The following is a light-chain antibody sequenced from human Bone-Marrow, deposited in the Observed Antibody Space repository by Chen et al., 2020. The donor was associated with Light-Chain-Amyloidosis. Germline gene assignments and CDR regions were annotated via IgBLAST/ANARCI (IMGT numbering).Light chain of an antibody. CDR2: EDS. V-gene: IGLV3-21*02. Sequence: YVLTQPSSVSVAPGQTATIACGGNNIGSTSVHWYQQTPGQAPLLVVYEDSDRPSGIPERLSGSNSGNTATLTISRVEAGDEADYYCQVWDRSSDRPVFGGGTKLTVL. CDR3: QVWDRSSDRPV. CDR1: NIGSTS. J-gene: IGLJ3*02.